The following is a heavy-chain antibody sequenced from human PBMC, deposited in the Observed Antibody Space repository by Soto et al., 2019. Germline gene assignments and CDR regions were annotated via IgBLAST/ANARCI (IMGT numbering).Heavy chain of an antibody. J-gene: IGHJ6*02. V-gene: IGHV4-59*01. D-gene: IGHD6-19*01. CDR1: GGSISSYY. CDR2: IYYSGST. CDR3: AAGGLEMAAIWSYYYYGMDV. Sequence: SETLSLTCTVSGGSISSYYWSWIRQPPGKGLEWIGYIYYSGSTNYNPSLKSRVTISVDTSKNQFSLKLSSVTAAGTAVYYCAAGGLEMAAIWSYYYYGMDVWGQGTTVTVSS.